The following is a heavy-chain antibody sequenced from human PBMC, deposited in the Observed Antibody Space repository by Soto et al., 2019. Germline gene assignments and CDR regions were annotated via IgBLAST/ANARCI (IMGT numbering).Heavy chain of an antibody. D-gene: IGHD3-10*01. V-gene: IGHV1-69*01. J-gene: IGHJ5*02. CDR3: ARAIATMVRGALNWFDP. CDR2: IIPIFGTA. CDR1: GGTFSSYA. Sequence: QVQLVQSGAEVKKPGSSVKVSCKASGGTFSSYAISWVLQAPGQGLEWMGGIIPIFGTANYAPKFQGRVTITADESTSTAYMELSSLRYEDTAVYYCARAIATMVRGALNWFDPWGQGTLVTVSS.